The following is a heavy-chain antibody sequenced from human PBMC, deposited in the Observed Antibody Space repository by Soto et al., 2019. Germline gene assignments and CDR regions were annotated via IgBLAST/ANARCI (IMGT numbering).Heavy chain of an antibody. J-gene: IGHJ5*02. D-gene: IGHD2-2*01. CDR1: GGSFSGYY. V-gene: IGHV4-34*01. CDR2: INHSGST. Sequence: QVQLQQWGAGLLKPSETLSLTCAVYGGSFSGYYWSWIRQPPGKGLEWIGAINHSGSTNYNPSLNSRDTISVDTSKNHFSLKLGSVTAADTAVYYCARGRQYQLLAATFDPWGQGTLVTVSS. CDR3: ARGRQYQLLAATFDP.